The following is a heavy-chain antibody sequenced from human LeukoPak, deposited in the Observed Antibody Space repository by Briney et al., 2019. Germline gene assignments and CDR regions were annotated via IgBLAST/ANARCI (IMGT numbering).Heavy chain of an antibody. J-gene: IGHJ5*02. Sequence: ASVKVSCKASGYTFTGYYMHWVRQAPRQGLEWMGWINPNSGGTNYAQKFQGRVTMTRDTSISTAYMELSRLRSDDTAVYYCAKSVAGPQNWFDPWGQGTLVTVSS. CDR2: INPNSGGT. CDR1: GYTFTGYY. D-gene: IGHD6-19*01. V-gene: IGHV1-2*02. CDR3: AKSVAGPQNWFDP.